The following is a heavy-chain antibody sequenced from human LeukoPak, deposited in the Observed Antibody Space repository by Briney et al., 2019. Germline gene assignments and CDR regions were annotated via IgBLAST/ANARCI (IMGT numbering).Heavy chain of an antibody. CDR1: GFTFSSYS. CDR2: ISSSSSYI. J-gene: IGHJ5*02. Sequence: PGGSLRLSCAASGFTFSSYSMDWVRQAPGKGLEWVSSISSSSSYIYYADSVKGRFTISRDNAKNSLYLQMNSLRAEDTAVYYCARDLCDYGDSGWFDPGGQGTLVTVSA. D-gene: IGHD4-17*01. V-gene: IGHV3-21*01. CDR3: ARDLCDYGDSGWFDP.